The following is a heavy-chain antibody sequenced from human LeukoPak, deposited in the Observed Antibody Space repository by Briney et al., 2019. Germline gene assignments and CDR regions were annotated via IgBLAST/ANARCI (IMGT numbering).Heavy chain of an antibody. Sequence: GGSLRLSCAASRFIFSDSYMSWIRQAPGKGLEWLSFISTSSAFSKSADSVRGRFTISRDNAKNSVYLEMNSLRAEDTGVYYCGRDPGSSYFDYGGQGTLVTVSS. D-gene: IGHD6-13*01. CDR2: ISTSSAFS. J-gene: IGHJ4*02. V-gene: IGHV3-11*06. CDR3: GRDPGSSYFDY. CDR1: RFIFSDSY.